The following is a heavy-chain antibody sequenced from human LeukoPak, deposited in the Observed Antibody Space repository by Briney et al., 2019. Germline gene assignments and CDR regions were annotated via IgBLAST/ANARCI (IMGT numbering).Heavy chain of an antibody. CDR3: ARDVGCSSTSCYAIFDY. D-gene: IGHD2-2*01. V-gene: IGHV3-21*01. J-gene: IGHJ4*02. CDR1: RFTLSSYS. CDR2: ISSSSSYI. Sequence: GGSLRLSCAASRFTLSSYSMNWVRQAPGKGLEWVSSISSSSSYIYYADSVKGRFTISRDNAKNSLYLQMNSLRAEDTAVYYCARDVGCSSTSCYAIFDYWGQGSLVTVSS.